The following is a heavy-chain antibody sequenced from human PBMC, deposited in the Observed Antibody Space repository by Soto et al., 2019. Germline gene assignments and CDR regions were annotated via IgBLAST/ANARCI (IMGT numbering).Heavy chain of an antibody. Sequence: QVQLVESGGGVVQPGTSLRLSCAASGFTFSTYAMYWVRQAPGRGLEWVAVISDDGNTKYYADSVKGRFTNSRDNSRNTLYLQIYSLRAEDAAVYYCASSYFYDSGGYYPFDYWGQGTRVTVSS. J-gene: IGHJ4*02. D-gene: IGHD3-22*01. V-gene: IGHV3-30-3*01. CDR3: ASSYFYDSGGYYPFDY. CDR1: GFTFSTYA. CDR2: ISDDGNTK.